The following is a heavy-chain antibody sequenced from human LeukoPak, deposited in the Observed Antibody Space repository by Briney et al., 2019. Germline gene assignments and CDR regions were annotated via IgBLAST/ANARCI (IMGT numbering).Heavy chain of an antibody. J-gene: IGHJ4*02. CDR2: ISGSGGST. Sequence: GGSLRLSCAASGLTFSSYAMSWVRQAPGKGLEWVSAISGSGGSTYYADSVKGRFTISRDNSKNTLYLQMNSLRAEGTAVYYCANLGGDGEYYFDYWGQGTLVTVSS. V-gene: IGHV3-23*01. D-gene: IGHD3-10*01. CDR3: ANLGGDGEYYFDY. CDR1: GLTFSSYA.